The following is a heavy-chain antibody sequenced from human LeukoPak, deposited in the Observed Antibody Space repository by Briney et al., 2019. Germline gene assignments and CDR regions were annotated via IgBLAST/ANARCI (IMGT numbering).Heavy chain of an antibody. CDR3: ARDGKSSWYVETVY. Sequence: PGGSLRLSCAASGFTFTSDWMNWVRQAPGKGLEWVASINQDGSMKYYVDSVKGRFTISRDNAKNSLYLQMNSLRAEDTAVYYCARDGKSSWYVETVYWGQGTLVTVSS. CDR2: INQDGSMK. D-gene: IGHD6-13*01. CDR1: GFTFTSDW. V-gene: IGHV3-7*01. J-gene: IGHJ4*02.